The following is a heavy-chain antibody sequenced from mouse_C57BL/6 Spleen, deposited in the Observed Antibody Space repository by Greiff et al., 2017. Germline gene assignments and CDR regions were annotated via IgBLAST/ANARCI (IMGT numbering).Heavy chain of an antibody. D-gene: IGHD5-1*01. CDR3: ARLLTSYYYAMDY. CDR2: ISNGGGST. Sequence: EVMLVESGGGLVQPGGSLKLSCAASGFTFSDYYMYWVRQTPEKRLEWVAYISNGGGSTYYPDTVKGRFTISRDNAKNTLYLHMIRLKSEDTSMYYSARLLTSYYYAMDYWGQGTSVTVSS. V-gene: IGHV5-12*01. J-gene: IGHJ4*01. CDR1: GFTFSDYY.